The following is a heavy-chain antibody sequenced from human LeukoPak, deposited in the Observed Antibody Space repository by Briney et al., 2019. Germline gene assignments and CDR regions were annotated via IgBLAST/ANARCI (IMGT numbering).Heavy chain of an antibody. V-gene: IGHV4-4*07. J-gene: IGHJ5*02. Sequence: PSETLSLTCSVSGDSMSSHYLSWIRHPAGKGLEWIGRSHISGRSNINPSLYSRLTISVATTKTHFPFKLVSATAADTAPCYCARDGGRVGIRGFGTWGQGSLGTVSS. CDR2: SHISGRS. CDR3: ARDGGRVGIRGFGT. CDR1: GDSMSSHY. D-gene: IGHD3-16*01.